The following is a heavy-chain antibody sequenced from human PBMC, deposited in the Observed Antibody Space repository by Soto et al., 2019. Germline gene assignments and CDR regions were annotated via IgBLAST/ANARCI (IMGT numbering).Heavy chain of an antibody. CDR2: IYPGDSDT. CDR1: GYTFTNYW. V-gene: IGHV5-51*01. CDR3: ARRRYCATGVCGNFDY. J-gene: IGHJ4*02. Sequence: PGESLKISCKGSGYTFTNYWIGWVRQMPGKGLEWMGIIYPGDSDTKYNPSFQGQVTLSADKSITTAYMEWSSLKASDTAMYYCARRRYCATGVCGNFDYWGQGTLVTVSS. D-gene: IGHD2-8*01.